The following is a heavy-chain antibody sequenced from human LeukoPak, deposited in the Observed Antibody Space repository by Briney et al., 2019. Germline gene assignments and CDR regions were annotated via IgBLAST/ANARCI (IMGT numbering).Heavy chain of an antibody. Sequence: ASVKVSCKASGYTFASYYMHWVRQAPGQGLEWMGIINPNSGSTTYAQKFQGRVTMTRDTPTTTVNMELSSLRSEDTAVYYCARGLSFGNFGYWGQGTLVTVSS. V-gene: IGHV1-46*01. J-gene: IGHJ4*02. CDR1: GYTFASYY. D-gene: IGHD3-10*01. CDR3: ARGLSFGNFGY. CDR2: INPNSGST.